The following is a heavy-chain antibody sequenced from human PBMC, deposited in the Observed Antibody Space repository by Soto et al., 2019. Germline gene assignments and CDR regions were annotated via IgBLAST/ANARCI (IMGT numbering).Heavy chain of an antibody. Sequence: LSLTCTVSGDPIRSINNYWGWIRQPPGKGLEWVGNIYYDGSTFYNPSLKSRVAMSIDTSKNQFSLNLTSVTATDTAVYYCARDQKVAVLGHYYYYYGMDVWGQGTTVTVSS. CDR3: ARDQKVAVLGHYYYYYGMDV. CDR1: GDPIRSINNY. D-gene: IGHD1-1*01. CDR2: IYYDGST. V-gene: IGHV4-39*02. J-gene: IGHJ6*02.